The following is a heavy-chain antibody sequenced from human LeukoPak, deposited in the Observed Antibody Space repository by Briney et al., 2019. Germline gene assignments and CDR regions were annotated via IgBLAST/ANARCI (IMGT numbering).Heavy chain of an antibody. V-gene: IGHV1-69*05. CDR3: ARPSVGYDFWSGYLYYSDY. J-gene: IGHJ4*02. CDR1: GGTFSSYA. Sequence: SVKVSCKASGGTFSSYAISWVRQAPGQGLEWMGGIIPIFGTANYAQKFQGRVTITRNTSISTAYMELSSLRSEDTAVYYCARPSVGYDFWSGYLYYSDYWGQGTLVTVSS. CDR2: IIPIFGTA. D-gene: IGHD3-3*01.